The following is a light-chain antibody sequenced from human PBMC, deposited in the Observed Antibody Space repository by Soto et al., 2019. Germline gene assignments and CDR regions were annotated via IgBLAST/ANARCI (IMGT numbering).Light chain of an antibody. J-gene: IGLJ2*01. CDR3: CSYSGSSTIVV. V-gene: IGLV2-14*03. CDR1: SSDVGGYNF. CDR2: DVD. Sequence: QSALTQPASVSGSPGQSITISCTGTSSDVGGYNFVSWYQQHPGKAPRLMIFDVDNRPSGVSTRFSGSKSGNTASLTISGLQAEDEADYYCCSYSGSSTIVVFGGWTKLTVL.